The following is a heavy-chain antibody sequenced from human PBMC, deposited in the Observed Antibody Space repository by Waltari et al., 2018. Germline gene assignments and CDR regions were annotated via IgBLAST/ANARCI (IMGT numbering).Heavy chain of an antibody. V-gene: IGHV3-74*01. CDR3: ARDRYSGSSIIDY. Sequence: EVQLVESGGGLVQPGGSLRLSCAASGFTFSNYWMHWVRQAPGKGLVWVSRINTDGSSEIYVDSVKGRFTISRDNAKNTLYLQMNNLRAEDTAVFYCARDRYSGSSIIDYWGQGILVTVSS. CDR2: INTDGSSE. D-gene: IGHD1-26*01. CDR1: GFTFSNYW. J-gene: IGHJ4*02.